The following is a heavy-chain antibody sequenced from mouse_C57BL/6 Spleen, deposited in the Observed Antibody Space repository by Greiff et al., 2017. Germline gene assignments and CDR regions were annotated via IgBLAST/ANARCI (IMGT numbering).Heavy chain of an antibody. V-gene: IGHV1-64*01. CDR2: IHPNSGST. Sequence: QVQLQQPGAELVKPGASVKLSCKASGYTFTSYWMHWVKQRPGQGLEWIGMIHPNSGSTNYNEKFKSKATLTVDKSSSTAYMQLSSLTSEDSAVXYCARQKGYDYDFDYWGQGTTLTVSS. CDR1: GYTFTSYW. D-gene: IGHD2-4*01. J-gene: IGHJ2*01. CDR3: ARQKGYDYDFDY.